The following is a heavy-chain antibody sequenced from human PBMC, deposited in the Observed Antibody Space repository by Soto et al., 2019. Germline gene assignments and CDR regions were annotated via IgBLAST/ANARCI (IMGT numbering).Heavy chain of an antibody. CDR3: AKDHEGRFGELFIFDY. D-gene: IGHD3-10*01. J-gene: IGHJ4*02. Sequence: GGSLRLSCAASGFTFSSYGMHWVRQAPGKGLEWVAVISYDGSNKYYADSVKGRFTISRDNSKNTLYLQMNSLRAEDTAVYYCAKDHEGRFGELFIFDYWGQGTLVTVSS. CDR2: ISYDGSNK. CDR1: GFTFSSYG. V-gene: IGHV3-30*18.